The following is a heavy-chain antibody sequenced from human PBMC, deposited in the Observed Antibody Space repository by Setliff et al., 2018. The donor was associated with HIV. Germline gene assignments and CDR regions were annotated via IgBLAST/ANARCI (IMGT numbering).Heavy chain of an antibody. CDR3: ARFDVTPMTTRDY. D-gene: IGHD4-17*01. CDR1: GASFTDYY. V-gene: IGHV4-34*01. J-gene: IGHJ4*02. Sequence: SETLSLTCAFYGASFTDYYWNWMRQPPGKGLEWIGEIHHTGHINYNPSFKSRVTMSLDMSTNQFSLKMASMTAADSAVYYCARFDVTPMTTRDYWGQGTQVTVSS. CDR2: IHHTGHI.